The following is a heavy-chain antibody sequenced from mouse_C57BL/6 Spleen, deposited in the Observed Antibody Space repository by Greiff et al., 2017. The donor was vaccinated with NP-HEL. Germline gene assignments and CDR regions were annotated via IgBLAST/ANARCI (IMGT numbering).Heavy chain of an antibody. CDR1: GYTFTSYW. V-gene: IGHV1-69*01. CDR3: ARSSDSSGYVAY. J-gene: IGHJ3*01. CDR2: IDPSDSYT. D-gene: IGHD3-2*02. Sequence: QVQLQQPGAELVMPGASVKLSCKASGYTFTSYWMHWVKQRPGQGLEWIGEIDPSDSYTNYNQKFKGKSTLTVDKSSSTVYMQLSSLTSEDSAVYYCARSSDSSGYVAYWGQGTLVTVSA.